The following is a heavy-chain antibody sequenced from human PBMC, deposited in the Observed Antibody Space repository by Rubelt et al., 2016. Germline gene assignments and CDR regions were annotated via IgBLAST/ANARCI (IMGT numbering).Heavy chain of an antibody. CDR3: ARDMYYYDSSGYTKSFDY. CDR2: IYYSGRT. J-gene: IGHJ4*01. CDR1: GVSISSSSYY. Sequence: QVQLQESGPGLVKLSETLSVTCSVSGVSISSSSYYWGWILPPPGTVLEWIGRIYYSGRTYSNPSSMGRVTIAVDTSKNQVSLKLSSVTAADTAVYYWARDMYYYDSSGYTKSFDYWGQGTLVTVSS. D-gene: IGHD3-22*01. V-gene: IGHV4-39*02.